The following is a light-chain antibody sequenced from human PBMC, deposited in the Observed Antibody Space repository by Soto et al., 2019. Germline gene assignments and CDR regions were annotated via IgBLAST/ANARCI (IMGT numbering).Light chain of an antibody. Sequence: QSVLTQPPSASGSPGQSVTISCTGTSSDVGGYNYVSWYQQHPGKAPKLMIYEVSKRPSGVPDRFSGSKSGNTASLTVSGLQADDEADYYCSSYTVITNYVFVTGTKVTVL. J-gene: IGLJ1*01. CDR3: SSYTVITNYV. CDR1: SSDVGGYNY. V-gene: IGLV2-8*01. CDR2: EVS.